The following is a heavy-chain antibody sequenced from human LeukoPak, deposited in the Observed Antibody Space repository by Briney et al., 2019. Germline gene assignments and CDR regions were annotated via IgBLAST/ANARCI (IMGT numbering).Heavy chain of an antibody. CDR1: GLTFSSYG. J-gene: IGHJ4*02. Sequence: GGSLRLSCAASGLTFSSYGMHWVRQAPGKGLEWVAVISYDGSNKYYADSVKGRFTISRDNSKNTLYLQMNSLRAEDTAVYYCAKDRGYTGYDYGYYFDYWGQGTLVTVPS. CDR2: ISYDGSNK. CDR3: AKDRGYTGYDYGYYFDY. V-gene: IGHV3-30*18. D-gene: IGHD5-12*01.